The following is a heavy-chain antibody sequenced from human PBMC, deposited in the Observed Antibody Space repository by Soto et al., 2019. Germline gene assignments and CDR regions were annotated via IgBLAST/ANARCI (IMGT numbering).Heavy chain of an antibody. CDR3: APRTTVTTKVYYYYGMDV. CDR2: ISGSGGST. D-gene: IGHD4-4*01. J-gene: IGHJ6*02. Sequence: EVQLLESGGGLVQPGGSLRLSCAASGFTFSSYAMSWVRQAPGKGPEWVSAISGSGGSTYYADSVKGRFTISRDNSKNTLYLQMNSLRAEDTAVYYCAPRTTVTTKVYYYYGMDVWGQGTTVTVSS. V-gene: IGHV3-23*01. CDR1: GFTFSSYA.